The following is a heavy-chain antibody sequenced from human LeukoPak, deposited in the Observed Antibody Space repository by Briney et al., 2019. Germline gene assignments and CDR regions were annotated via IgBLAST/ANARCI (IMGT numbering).Heavy chain of an antibody. CDR3: AKVLTGSQDY. Sequence: GGSLRLSCAASGFAFSSYAMSWVRQAPGKGLEWLSTIGGGGENTYYADSVRGRFTISRDNSKNTVYLQMKSLRAEDTAVYFCAKVLTGSQDYWGQGTLVTVSS. CDR2: IGGGGENT. V-gene: IGHV3-23*01. J-gene: IGHJ4*02. CDR1: GFAFSSYA. D-gene: IGHD7-27*01.